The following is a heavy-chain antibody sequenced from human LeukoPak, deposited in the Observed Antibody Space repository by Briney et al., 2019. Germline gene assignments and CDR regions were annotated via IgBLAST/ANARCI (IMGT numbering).Heavy chain of an antibody. V-gene: IGHV3-30-3*01. CDR3: ARDYSDYDLGYYYYMDV. CDR1: GVTFSTSA. CDR2: ISYDGNNP. J-gene: IGHJ6*03. Sequence: GGSLRLSCAASGVTFSTSAMHWVRQAPGKGLEWVSVISYDGNNPYYAHSVQGRFTISRDNSRNTLYLQMNSLRTEDTAVYYCARDYSDYDLGYYYYMDVWGKGTTVTVSS. D-gene: IGHD5-12*01.